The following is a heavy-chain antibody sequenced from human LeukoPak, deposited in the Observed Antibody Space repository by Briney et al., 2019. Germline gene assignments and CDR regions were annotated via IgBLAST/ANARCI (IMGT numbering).Heavy chain of an antibody. D-gene: IGHD4-23*01. V-gene: IGHV3-66*02. CDR2: SYSGGST. Sequence: GGSLRLSCAASGFTVSSNYMSWVRQAPGKGLEWVSVSYSGGSTYYADSVKGRFTISRDNSKNTLYLQMNSLRAEETAVYYCARHLRGYGDNDRGAFDIWGQGTMVTVSS. J-gene: IGHJ3*02. CDR1: GFTVSSNY. CDR3: ARHLRGYGDNDRGAFDI.